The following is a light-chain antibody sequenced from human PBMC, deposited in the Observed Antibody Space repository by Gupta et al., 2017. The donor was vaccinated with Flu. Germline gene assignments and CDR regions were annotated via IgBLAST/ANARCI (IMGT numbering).Light chain of an antibody. V-gene: IGLV2-14*01. Sequence: SITISCTGTSSDVGGYNYVSWYQQHPGKAPKLMIYEVSNRPSGLSNRFSGSKSGNTASLTISGLQAEDEADYYCSSYTSSSTLLFGGGTKLNVL. CDR1: SSDVGGYNY. CDR2: EVS. CDR3: SSYTSSSTLL. J-gene: IGLJ3*02.